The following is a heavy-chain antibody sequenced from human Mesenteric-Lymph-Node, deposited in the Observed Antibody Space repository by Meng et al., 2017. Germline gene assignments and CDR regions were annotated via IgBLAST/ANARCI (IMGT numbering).Heavy chain of an antibody. Sequence: GESLKISCAASGFTFDDYTMHCVRQAPGKGLEWVSLISWDGGSTYYADSVKGRFTISRDNSKNSLYLQMNSLRTEDTALYYCAKDPGPLYGSGSYGPWFDPWGQGTLVTVSS. CDR1: GFTFDDYT. CDR3: AKDPGPLYGSGSYGPWFDP. V-gene: IGHV3-43*01. J-gene: IGHJ5*02. CDR2: ISWDGGST. D-gene: IGHD3-10*01.